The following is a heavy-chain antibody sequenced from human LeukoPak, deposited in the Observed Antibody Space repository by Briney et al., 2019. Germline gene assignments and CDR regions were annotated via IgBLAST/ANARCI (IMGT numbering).Heavy chain of an antibody. CDR1: GYTFTSYA. Sequence: GVSVKVSCKASGYTFTSYAMRWVRQAPGQRLEWMGWINAGNGNTKYSQKFQGRVTITRDTSASTAYMELSSLRSEDTAVYYCARNRYSSGWFRSDAFDIWGQGTMVTVSS. V-gene: IGHV1-3*01. CDR2: INAGNGNT. CDR3: ARNRYSSGWFRSDAFDI. J-gene: IGHJ3*02. D-gene: IGHD6-19*01.